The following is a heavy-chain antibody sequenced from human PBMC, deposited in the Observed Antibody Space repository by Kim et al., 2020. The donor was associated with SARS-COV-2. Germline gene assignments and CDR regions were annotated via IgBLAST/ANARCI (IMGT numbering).Heavy chain of an antibody. D-gene: IGHD5-18*01. CDR3: ARQSGGYTYGYGSSFDY. V-gene: IGHV3-21*01. Sequence: VKGRLTISRDNAQNSLYLQMSSLRAEDTAVYYCARQSGGYTYGYGSSFDYWGQGALVTVSS. J-gene: IGHJ4*02.